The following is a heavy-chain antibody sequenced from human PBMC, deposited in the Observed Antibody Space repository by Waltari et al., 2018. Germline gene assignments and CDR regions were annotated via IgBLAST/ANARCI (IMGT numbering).Heavy chain of an antibody. V-gene: IGHV3-7*01. CDR1: GFTFSSYW. Sequence: EVQLVESGGGLVQPGGSLRLSCAASGFTFSSYWMSWVRQAPGKGLEWVANIKQDGSEKYDVDSVKGRFTSSRDNAKNSLYLQMNSLRAEDTAVYYCAREVSYSGSSVDYWGQGTLVTVSS. J-gene: IGHJ4*02. CDR3: AREVSYSGSSVDY. CDR2: IKQDGSEK. D-gene: IGHD1-26*01.